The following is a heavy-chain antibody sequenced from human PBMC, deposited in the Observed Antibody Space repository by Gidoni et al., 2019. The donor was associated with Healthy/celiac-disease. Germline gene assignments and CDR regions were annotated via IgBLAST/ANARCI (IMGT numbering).Heavy chain of an antibody. D-gene: IGHD3-10*01. CDR3: ARDLHGSVVDY. Sequence: EVQLVESGGGLVQPGGSLRLSCAASGFTFSSSWMHWVRQAPGKGRVWVSRINSDGSSTSYADSVKGRFTISRDNAKNTLYLQMNSLRAEDTAVYYCARDLHGSVVDYWGQGTLVTVSS. CDR2: INSDGSST. J-gene: IGHJ4*02. V-gene: IGHV3-74*01. CDR1: GFTFSSSW.